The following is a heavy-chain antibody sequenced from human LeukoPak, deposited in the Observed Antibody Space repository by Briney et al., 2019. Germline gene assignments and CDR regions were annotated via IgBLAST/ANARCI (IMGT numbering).Heavy chain of an antibody. CDR3: ARGELDLLFDY. D-gene: IGHD1-26*01. J-gene: IGHJ4*02. Sequence: TLSLTCTVSGGSISSGSYYWSWIRQPAGKGLEWIGRIYTSGSTNYNPSLKSRVTMSVDTSKNQFSLKLSSVTAADTAVYYCARGELDLLFDYWGQGTLVTVSS. CDR1: GGSISSGSYY. V-gene: IGHV4-61*02. CDR2: IYTSGST.